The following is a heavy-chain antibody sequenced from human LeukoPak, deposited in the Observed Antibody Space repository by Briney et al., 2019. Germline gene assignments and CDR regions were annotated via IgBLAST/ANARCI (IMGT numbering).Heavy chain of an antibody. Sequence: GGSLRLSCAASGFTFSSYSMNWVRQAPGKGLEWVSYISSSSSTIYYADSVKGRFTISRDNAKNSLYLQMNSLRDEDTAVYYCARGYYGSGSYFLDYWGQGTLATVSS. J-gene: IGHJ4*02. CDR1: GFTFSSYS. CDR3: ARGYYGSGSYFLDY. V-gene: IGHV3-48*02. D-gene: IGHD3-10*01. CDR2: ISSSSSTI.